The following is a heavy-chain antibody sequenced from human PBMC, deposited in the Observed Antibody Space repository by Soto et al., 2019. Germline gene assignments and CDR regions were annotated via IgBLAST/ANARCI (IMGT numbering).Heavy chain of an antibody. V-gene: IGHV3-30-3*01. CDR2: ISYDGSNK. CDR1: GFTFSSYA. D-gene: IGHD3-16*02. CDR3: ARDYYDYVWGSYHIRWYFDY. Sequence: QVQLAESGGGVVQPGRSLRLSCAASGFTFSSYAMHWVRQAPGKGLEWVAVISYDGSNKYYADSVKGRFTISRDNSKNTLYLQMNSLRAEDTAVYYCARDYYDYVWGSYHIRWYFDYWGQGTLVTVSS. J-gene: IGHJ4*02.